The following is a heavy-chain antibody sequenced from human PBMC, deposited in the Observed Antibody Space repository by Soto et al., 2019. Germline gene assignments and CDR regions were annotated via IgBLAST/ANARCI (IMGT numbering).Heavy chain of an antibody. CDR3: ARDGGKTY. J-gene: IGHJ4*02. V-gene: IGHV1-69*01. CDR2: IIPIFGTA. CDR1: GVTFSSYA. Sequence: QVQLVQSGAKVKKPWSSVKVSCKASGVTFSSYAISWLRQAPGQALEWMRAIIPIFGTANYAQKFQGRVTITADESTSKDYMELSSVRAEDTAVYYCARDGGKTYWGQGTLVTVSS. D-gene: IGHD2-15*01.